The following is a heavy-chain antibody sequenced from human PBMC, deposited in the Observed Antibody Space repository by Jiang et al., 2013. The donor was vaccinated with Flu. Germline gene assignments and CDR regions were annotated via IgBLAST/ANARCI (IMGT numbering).Heavy chain of an antibody. CDR2: IYYSGST. J-gene: IGHJ6*02. CDR1: GGSISSSHYL. V-gene: IGHV4-39*01. Sequence: GPGLVKPSETLSLTCTVSGGSISSSHYLWGWIRQPPGKGLEWIGSIYYSGSTYYNPSLKSRVTMSVDTSKNQFSLKLSSVTAADTAVYYCARLDYGDGYYYYGMDVWGQGTTVTVS. D-gene: IGHD4-17*01. CDR3: ARLDYGDGYYYYGMDV.